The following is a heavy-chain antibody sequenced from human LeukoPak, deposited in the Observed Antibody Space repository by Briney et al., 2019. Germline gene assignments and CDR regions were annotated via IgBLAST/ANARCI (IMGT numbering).Heavy chain of an antibody. J-gene: IGHJ4*02. CDR1: GGSVSSNY. CDR2: IYHSGST. CDR3: ATGVYDSSGYYLDY. D-gene: IGHD3-22*01. V-gene: IGHV4-59*02. Sequence: SETLSLTCTVSGGSVSSNYWSWIRQPPGKGLEWIGYIYHSGSTYYNPSLKSRVTISVDRSKNQFSLKLSSVTAADTAVYYCATGVYDSSGYYLDYWGQGTLVTVSS.